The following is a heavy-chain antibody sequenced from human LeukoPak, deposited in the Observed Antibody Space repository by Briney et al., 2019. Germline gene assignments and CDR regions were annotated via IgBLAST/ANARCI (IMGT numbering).Heavy chain of an antibody. D-gene: IGHD1-1*01. CDR1: GGSITSYY. Sequence: PSETLSLTCTVSGGSITSYYWSWIRQSPGKGLEYIGYIYYSGSTDYNPSLKSRLTISVDTSKNQFSLRLSSVTAADTAVYYCACTGSTGIIYAKYFQHWGQGTLVTVSS. CDR3: ACTGSTGIIYAKYFQH. V-gene: IGHV4-59*03. J-gene: IGHJ1*01. CDR2: IYYSGST.